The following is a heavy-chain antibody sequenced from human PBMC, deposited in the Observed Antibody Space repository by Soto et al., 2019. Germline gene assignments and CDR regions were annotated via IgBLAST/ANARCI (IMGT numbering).Heavy chain of an antibody. CDR1: GFTFRSYA. Sequence: ESGGGVVQPGMSLRLSCAASGFTFRSYAMHWVRQAPGKGLEWVAVISFDGNNKYYADSVKGRFTISRDNSKNTLYLQMSSLRPDDTAVYYCARDRLFESNTFYYNYGMDVWGQGTTVTVSS. CDR2: ISFDGNNK. J-gene: IGHJ6*02. V-gene: IGHV3-30-3*01. CDR3: ARDRLFESNTFYYNYGMDV. D-gene: IGHD3-9*01.